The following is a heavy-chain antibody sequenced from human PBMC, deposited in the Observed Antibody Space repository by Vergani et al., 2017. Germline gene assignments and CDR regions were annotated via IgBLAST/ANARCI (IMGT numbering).Heavy chain of an antibody. J-gene: IGHJ5*02. Sequence: EVQLVESGGVVVQPGGSLRLSCAASGFTFDDYTMHWVRQAPGKGRVWVSLISWGGGSTYYADSVKGRFTISRDNSKNSLYLQMNSLRTEDTALYYCAKGREGVRGKLGPPWFDPWGQGTVVTVSS. D-gene: IGHD3-10*01. V-gene: IGHV3-43*01. CDR1: GFTFDDYT. CDR2: ISWGGGST. CDR3: AKGREGVRGKLGPPWFDP.